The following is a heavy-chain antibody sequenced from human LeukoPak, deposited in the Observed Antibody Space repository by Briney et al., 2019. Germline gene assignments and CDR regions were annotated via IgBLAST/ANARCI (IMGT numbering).Heavy chain of an antibody. CDR3: ARVVVVAAADGDAFDI. CDR2: IYYSGST. D-gene: IGHD2-15*01. CDR1: GGSISSGDYY. V-gene: IGHV4-30-4*01. J-gene: IGHJ3*02. Sequence: SETLSLTCTVSGGSISSGDYYWSWTRQPPGKGLEWIGYIYYSGSTYYNPSLKSRVTISVDTSKNQFSLKLSSVTAADTAVYYCARVVVVAAADGDAFDIWGQGTMVTVSS.